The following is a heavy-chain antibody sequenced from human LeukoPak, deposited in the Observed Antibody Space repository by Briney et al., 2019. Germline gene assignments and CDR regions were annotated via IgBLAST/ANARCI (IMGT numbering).Heavy chain of an antibody. CDR1: GYTFTSYD. D-gene: IGHD4-17*01. Sequence: GASVKVSCKASGYTFTSYDINWVRQATGQGLEWMGWMNPNSGNTGYAQKFQGRVTITRNTSISTAYMELSSLRSEDTAVYYCARSRDDYGDPLDYWGQGTLVTVSS. CDR3: ARSRDDYGDPLDY. CDR2: MNPNSGNT. J-gene: IGHJ4*02. V-gene: IGHV1-8*03.